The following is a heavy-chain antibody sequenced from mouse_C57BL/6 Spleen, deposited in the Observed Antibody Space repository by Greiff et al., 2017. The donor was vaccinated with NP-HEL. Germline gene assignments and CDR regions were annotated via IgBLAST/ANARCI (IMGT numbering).Heavy chain of an antibody. Sequence: QVQLQQPGAELVKPGASVKLSCKASGYTFTSYWMHWVKQRPGQGLEWIGMIHPNSGSTNYNEKFKSKATLTVDTSSSTAYMQLSSLTSEDSAVYDCAIGAYYSNYDVWGTGTTVTVSS. J-gene: IGHJ1*03. CDR2: IHPNSGST. CDR3: AIGAYYSNYDV. D-gene: IGHD2-5*01. V-gene: IGHV1-64*01. CDR1: GYTFTSYW.